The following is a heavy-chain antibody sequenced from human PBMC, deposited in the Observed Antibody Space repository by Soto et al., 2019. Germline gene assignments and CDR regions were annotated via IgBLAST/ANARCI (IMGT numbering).Heavy chain of an antibody. CDR3: ATGGRGSYRYGY. CDR1: GYTLTELS. D-gene: IGHD3-16*02. Sequence: ASVKVSCKVSGYTLTELSMHWVRQAPGKGLEWMGGFDPEDGETIYAQKFQGRVTMTEDTSTDTAYMELSSLRSEDTAVYYCATGGRGSYRYGYWGQGTLVTVSS. CDR2: FDPEDGET. V-gene: IGHV1-24*01. J-gene: IGHJ4*02.